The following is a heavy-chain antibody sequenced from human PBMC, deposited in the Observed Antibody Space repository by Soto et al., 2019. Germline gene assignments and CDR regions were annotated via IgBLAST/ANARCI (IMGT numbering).Heavy chain of an antibody. CDR2: VIPMFGTT. CDR1: GGTLINYA. V-gene: IGHV1-69*06. D-gene: IGHD3-10*01. Sequence: QVQLVQSGAEMKKPGSSVKVSCKASGGTLINYAISWVRQAPGQGLEWVGGVIPMFGTTNYAQKFQGRVTIIADKSTSTVYMDLGRLTSEDTALYYCAREGGSYFDNWGQGTLVTVSS. CDR3: AREGGSYFDN. J-gene: IGHJ4*02.